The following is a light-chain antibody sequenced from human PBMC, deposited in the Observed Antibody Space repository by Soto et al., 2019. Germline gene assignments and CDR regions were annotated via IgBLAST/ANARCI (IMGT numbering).Light chain of an antibody. V-gene: IGKV3-20*01. Sequence: EIVLTQSPGTLSLSPGERATLSCRASQSVSSNYLGWFQQKPGQAPRLLIFGASYRVTGIPDRFSGSGSGTDFTLTISRLEPEDFAMYYCQQYGSSPGTFGQGTKVEVK. CDR3: QQYGSSPGT. CDR2: GAS. CDR1: QSVSSNY. J-gene: IGKJ1*01.